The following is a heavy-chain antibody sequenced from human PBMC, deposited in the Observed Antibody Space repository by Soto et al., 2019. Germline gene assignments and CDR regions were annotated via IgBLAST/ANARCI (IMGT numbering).Heavy chain of an antibody. CDR1: GFTFGDYA. Sequence: EVPLVESGGGLLQPGRSLRLSCTTSGFTFGDYAMSWFRQAPGKGLESVGFVRSKANGGTTEYAASVKDRLTISRDDSKSTAYLQMNSLKIEDTAVYYCAMDSSGYNYYFDHWGQGTLVTVSS. D-gene: IGHD3-22*01. CDR3: AMDSSGYNYYFDH. V-gene: IGHV3-49*03. J-gene: IGHJ4*02. CDR2: VRSKANGGTT.